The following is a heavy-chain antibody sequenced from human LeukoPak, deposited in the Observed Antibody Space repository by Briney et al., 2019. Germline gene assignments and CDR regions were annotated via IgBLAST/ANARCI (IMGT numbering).Heavy chain of an antibody. CDR1: GGSISSSSYY. J-gene: IGHJ4*02. V-gene: IGHV4-39*07. D-gene: IGHD3-3*01. CDR2: IYYSGST. CDR3: ARGRVGVYDFWSGYRTYYFDY. Sequence: PSETLSLTCNVSGGSISSSSYYWGWIRQPPGKGLEWIGSIYYSGSTYYNPSLKSRVTISVDTSKNQFSLKLSSVTAADTAVYYCARGRVGVYDFWSGYRTYYFDYWGQGTLVTVSS.